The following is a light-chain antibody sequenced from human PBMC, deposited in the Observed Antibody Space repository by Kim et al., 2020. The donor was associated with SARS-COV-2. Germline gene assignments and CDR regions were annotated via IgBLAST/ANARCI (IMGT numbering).Light chain of an antibody. Sequence: GNRAHRAARASQSISDNSLAWYQQKPGQPPTLLVYGASRGATGTPDRFSGSGSGTDFTLSISRLEAEDFAVYYCQQYGRPPITFGQGTRLEIK. CDR2: GAS. CDR3: QQYGRPPIT. CDR1: QSISDNS. V-gene: IGKV3-20*01. J-gene: IGKJ5*01.